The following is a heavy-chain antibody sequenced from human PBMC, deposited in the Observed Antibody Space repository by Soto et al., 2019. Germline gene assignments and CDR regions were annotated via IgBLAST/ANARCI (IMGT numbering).Heavy chain of an antibody. Sequence: PSETLSLTCTVSGGSINSYYWSWIRQPPGKGLEWIGYIYYSGSTNDNPSLKSRVTISVDTSKNQFSLKLSSVTAADTAVYYCARDPYGMDVWGQGTTVTVSS. CDR3: ARDPYGMDV. J-gene: IGHJ6*02. CDR1: GGSINSYY. V-gene: IGHV4-59*01. CDR2: IYYSGST.